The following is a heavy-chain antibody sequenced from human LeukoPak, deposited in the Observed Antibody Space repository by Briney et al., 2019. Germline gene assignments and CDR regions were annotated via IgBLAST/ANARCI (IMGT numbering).Heavy chain of an antibody. D-gene: IGHD6-13*01. CDR2: ISSSSSYI. J-gene: IGHJ4*02. V-gene: IGHV3-21*01. CDR3: ARGAAAANGDY. CDR1: GFTFSSYS. Sequence: GGSLRLSCAASGFTFSSYSMNWVRQAPGKELEWVSSISSSSSYIYYADSVKGRFTISRDNAKNSLYLQMNSLRAEDTAVYYCARGAAAANGDYWGQGTLVTVSS.